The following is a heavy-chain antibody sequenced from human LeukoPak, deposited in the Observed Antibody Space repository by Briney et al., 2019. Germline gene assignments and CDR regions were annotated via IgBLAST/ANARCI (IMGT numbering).Heavy chain of an antibody. CDR1: GYTFTSYD. Sequence: ASVKVSCKASGYTFTSYDINWVRQATGQGLEWMGWMNSNSGNTGYAQKFQGRVTITRNTSISTAYMELSSLRSEDTAVYYCARGPRSPAAIANWFDPWGQGTLVTVSS. CDR2: MNSNSGNT. D-gene: IGHD2-2*01. J-gene: IGHJ5*02. V-gene: IGHV1-8*03. CDR3: ARGPRSPAAIANWFDP.